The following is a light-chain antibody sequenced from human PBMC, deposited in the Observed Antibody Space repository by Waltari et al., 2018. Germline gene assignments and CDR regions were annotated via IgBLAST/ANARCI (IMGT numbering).Light chain of an antibody. Sequence: QSALTQPPSASGSPGQSVTIPCTGTSSDVGGYNYVSWYQQLPGKAPKLMIYEVSQRPSGVPDRFSGSKSGNTASLTVSGLQAEDEADYYCSSYASGNNYVFGTGTKVTVL. CDR3: SSYASGNNYV. V-gene: IGLV2-8*01. J-gene: IGLJ1*01. CDR1: SSDVGGYNY. CDR2: EVS.